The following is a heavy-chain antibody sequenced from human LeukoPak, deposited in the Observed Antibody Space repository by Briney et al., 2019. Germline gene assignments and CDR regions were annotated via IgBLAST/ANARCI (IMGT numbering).Heavy chain of an antibody. CDR3: ARDFTPIDSRGYYYGDNFDN. D-gene: IGHD3-22*01. J-gene: IGHJ4*02. V-gene: IGHV3-74*01. CDR1: GFTFSRYW. CDR2: INTDESST. Sequence: GGSLRLSCAASGFTFSRYWKHWVRDAPGKGLVWVSRINTDESSTSYADSVKGRFTISRDNAKNTLYLQMNSLRAEDTAVYYCARDFTPIDSRGYYYGDNFDNWGQGTLVTVSS.